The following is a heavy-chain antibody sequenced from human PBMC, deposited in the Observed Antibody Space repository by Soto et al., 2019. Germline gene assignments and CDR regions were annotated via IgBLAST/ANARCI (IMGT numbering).Heavy chain of an antibody. CDR3: AVGYCSGGSCYWDYYYGMDV. Sequence: PSETLSLTCTVSGGSISSSSYYWGWIRRPPGKGLEWIGSIYYSGSTYYNPSLKSRVTISVDTSKNQFSLKLSSVTAADTAVYYCAVGYCSGGSCYWDYYYGMDVWGQGTTVTVSS. CDR2: IYYSGST. D-gene: IGHD2-15*01. J-gene: IGHJ6*02. V-gene: IGHV4-39*01. CDR1: GGSISSSSYY.